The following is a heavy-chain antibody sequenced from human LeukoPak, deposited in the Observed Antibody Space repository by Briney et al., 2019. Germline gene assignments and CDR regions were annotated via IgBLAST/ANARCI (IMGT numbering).Heavy chain of an antibody. CDR1: GGTFSSYA. CDR3: ARDPLAYSSSWYFGY. D-gene: IGHD6-13*01. V-gene: IGHV1-69*06. J-gene: IGHJ4*02. CDR2: IIPIFGTA. Sequence: SVRVSCKASGGTFSSYAISWVRQAPGQGLEWMGGIIPIFGTANYAQKFQGRVTITADKSTSTAYMELSSLRSEDTAVYYCARDPLAYSSSWYFGYWGQGTLVTVSS.